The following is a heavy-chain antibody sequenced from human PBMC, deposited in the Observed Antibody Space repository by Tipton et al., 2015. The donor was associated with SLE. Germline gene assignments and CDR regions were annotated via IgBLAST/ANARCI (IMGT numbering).Heavy chain of an antibody. J-gene: IGHJ3*02. CDR2: ISSSSSYI. Sequence: GSLRLSCTASGFTFSSYSLNWVRQAPGKGLEWVSSISSSSSYIYYADSVKGRFTISRDNAKNSLYLQMNSLRAEDTAVYYCARDRVGDLYAFDIWGQGTMVTVSS. CDR1: GFTFSSYS. D-gene: IGHD3-10*01. CDR3: ARDRVGDLYAFDI. V-gene: IGHV3-21*01.